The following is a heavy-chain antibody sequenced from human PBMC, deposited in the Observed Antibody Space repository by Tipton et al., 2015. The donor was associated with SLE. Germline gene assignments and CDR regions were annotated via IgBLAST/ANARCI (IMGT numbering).Heavy chain of an antibody. CDR3: ARDLGVTMNNYYGMDV. Sequence: SLRLSCAASGFTFSDYYMSWIRQAPGKGLEWVSYISSSGSAIYYADSVKGRFTISRDNAKNSLYLQINSLRAEDTAVYYCARDLGVTMNNYYGMDVWGQGTTVTVSS. CDR2: ISSSGSAI. V-gene: IGHV3-11*04. CDR1: GFTFSDYY. D-gene: IGHD3-22*01. J-gene: IGHJ6*02.